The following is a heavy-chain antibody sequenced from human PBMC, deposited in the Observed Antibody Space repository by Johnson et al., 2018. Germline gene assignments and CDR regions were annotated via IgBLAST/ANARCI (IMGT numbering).Heavy chain of an antibody. Sequence: QVQLVESGGGVVQPGRFLRLSCAASGFTFSSYGMHWVRQAPGKGLEWVAVISYDGSNKYYADSVKGRFTISRDNSKNTLYLQMNSLRAEDTAVYYCAKDSSSGPGYYYYMDVWGKGTTVTVSS. CDR3: AKDSSSGPGYYYYMDV. CDR2: ISYDGSNK. V-gene: IGHV3-30*18. D-gene: IGHD3-22*01. CDR1: GFTFSSYG. J-gene: IGHJ6*03.